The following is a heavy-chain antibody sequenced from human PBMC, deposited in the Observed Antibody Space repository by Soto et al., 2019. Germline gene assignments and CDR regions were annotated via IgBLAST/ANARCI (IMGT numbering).Heavy chain of an antibody. Sequence: QVQLVQSGADMKKPGASVKVPCKASGYTFTHYDINWVRQATGQGLEWMGWMNPNTGNTGFAQKFQDRVTMTRNTSISTAYMELSGLRSEDTDRYFCARGGWGPPFDFWGQGTPVTVSS. CDR3: ARGGWGPPFDF. CDR1: GYTFTHYD. V-gene: IGHV1-8*01. D-gene: IGHD3-16*01. J-gene: IGHJ4*02. CDR2: MNPNTGNT.